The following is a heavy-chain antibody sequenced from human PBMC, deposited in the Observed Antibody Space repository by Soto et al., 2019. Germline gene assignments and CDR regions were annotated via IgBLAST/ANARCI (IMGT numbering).Heavy chain of an antibody. Sequence: PSETLSPTCAIYVGSFSGYYWSWIRQPPGKGLEWIGEINHSGSTNYNPSLKSRVTISVDTSKNQFSLKLSSVTAADTAVYYCERGLGQWLLYYYYYGMDVCGQGNTVT. CDR3: ERGLGQWLLYYYYYGMDV. CDR1: VGSFSGYY. D-gene: IGHD5-12*01. CDR2: INHSGST. J-gene: IGHJ6*02. V-gene: IGHV4-34*01.